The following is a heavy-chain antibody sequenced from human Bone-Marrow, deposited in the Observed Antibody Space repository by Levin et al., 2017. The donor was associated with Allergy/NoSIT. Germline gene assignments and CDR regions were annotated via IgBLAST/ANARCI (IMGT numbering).Heavy chain of an antibody. CDR1: GFSFAEYT. CDR3: SGLVGTTTLLDY. CDR2: MRSTTYGGTT. D-gene: IGHD1-26*01. V-gene: IGHV3-49*05. Sequence: KPGGSLRLSCAGSGFSFAEYTMIWFRQGPGKGLEWVGFMRSTTYGGTTEFAASVKGRFTISRDDSNSIAYLQMKSLKSEDTAVYYCSGLVGTTTLLDYWGRGTLVTVSS. J-gene: IGHJ4*02.